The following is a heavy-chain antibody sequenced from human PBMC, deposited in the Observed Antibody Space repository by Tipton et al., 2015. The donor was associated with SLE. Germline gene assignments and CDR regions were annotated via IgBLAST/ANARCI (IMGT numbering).Heavy chain of an antibody. CDR1: GGTFSSYA. CDR2: IIPILGIA. Sequence: QSGPEVKKPGSSVKVSCKASGGTFSSYAISWVRQAPGQGLEWMGGIIPILGIANYAQKFQGRVTITTDESPSTAYMELSSLRSEDTAVYYCARAGGYSYGFDYWGQGTLVTVSS. CDR3: ARAGGYSYGFDY. D-gene: IGHD5-18*01. J-gene: IGHJ4*02. V-gene: IGHV1-69*05.